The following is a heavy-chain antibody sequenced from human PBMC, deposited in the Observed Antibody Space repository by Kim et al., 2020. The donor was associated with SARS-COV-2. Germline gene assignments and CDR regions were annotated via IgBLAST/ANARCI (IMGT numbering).Heavy chain of an antibody. Sequence: GGSLRLSCAASGFTFSSYSMNWVRQAPGKGLEWVSYISSSSSTIYYADSVKGRFTISRDNAKNSLYLQMNSLRDEDTAVYYCARDSRLGYYYYGMDVWGQGTTVTVSS. CDR2: ISSSSSTI. D-gene: IGHD2-2*01. V-gene: IGHV3-48*02. CDR3: ARDSRLGYYYYGMDV. CDR1: GFTFSSYS. J-gene: IGHJ6*02.